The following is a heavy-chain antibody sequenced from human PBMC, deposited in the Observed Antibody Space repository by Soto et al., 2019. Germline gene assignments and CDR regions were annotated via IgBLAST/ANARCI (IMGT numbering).Heavy chain of an antibody. CDR3: VKNSGWFNT. D-gene: IGHD3-10*01. CDR1: GFPFGTTD. J-gene: IGHJ5*02. CDR2: IDGSGGIT. Sequence: HPGGSLRLSCAASGFPFGTTDMSWVRQAPGEGLEWVSTIDGSGGITFYADSVKGRFTISRDNSRNTVYLQMNSLRGDDTAMYYCVKNSGWFNTWGQGAPVTVYS. V-gene: IGHV3-23*01.